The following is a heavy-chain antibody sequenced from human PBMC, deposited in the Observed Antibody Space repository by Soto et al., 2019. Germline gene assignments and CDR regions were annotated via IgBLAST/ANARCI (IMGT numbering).Heavy chain of an antibody. V-gene: IGHV4-34*01. D-gene: IGHD3-10*01. CDR1: GGSFSGYY. Sequence: KPSETLSLTCAVYGGSFSGYYWSWIRQPPGKGLEWIGEINHSGSTNYNPSLKSRVTISVDTSKNQFSLKLSSVTAADTAVYYCARGGRYYGSGSYHKYNWFDPWGQGTLVTVSS. J-gene: IGHJ5*02. CDR3: ARGGRYYGSGSYHKYNWFDP. CDR2: INHSGST.